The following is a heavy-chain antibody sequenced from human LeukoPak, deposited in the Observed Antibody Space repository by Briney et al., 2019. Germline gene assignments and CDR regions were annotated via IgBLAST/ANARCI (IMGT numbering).Heavy chain of an antibody. J-gene: IGHJ3*02. CDR1: GFTFSSYG. CDR3: ARFRPKSSFLEWDDAFDI. CDR2: IRYDGSNK. Sequence: GGALRLSCAASGFTFSSYGRHWGRQAPGKGVEWVAFIRYDGSNKYYAECVKGRFTISRDNCKNSVYVQMNSLRAEDTAVYYCARFRPKSSFLEWDDAFDIWGQGTMVTVSS. D-gene: IGHD3-3*01. V-gene: IGHV3-30*02.